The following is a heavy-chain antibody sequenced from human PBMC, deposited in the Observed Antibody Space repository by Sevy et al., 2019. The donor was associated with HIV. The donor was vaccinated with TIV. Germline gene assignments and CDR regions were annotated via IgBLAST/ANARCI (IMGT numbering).Heavy chain of an antibody. CDR3: AREVGFDY. Sequence: GGSLRLSCAASGFTFSSYAMHWVRQAPGKGLEWVAVISYDGSNKYYADSVKGRFTISRDNSKNMLYLQMNSLRAEDTAVYYCAREVGFDYWGQGTLVTVSS. D-gene: IGHD1-26*01. J-gene: IGHJ4*02. CDR1: GFTFSSYA. CDR2: ISYDGSNK. V-gene: IGHV3-30-3*01.